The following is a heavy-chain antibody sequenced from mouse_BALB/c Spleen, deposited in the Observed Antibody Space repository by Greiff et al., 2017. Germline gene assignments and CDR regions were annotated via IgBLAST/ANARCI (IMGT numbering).Heavy chain of an antibody. CDR1: GFSLTSYG. Sequence: QVQLKESGPGLVAPSQSLSITCTVSGFSLTSYGVHWVRQPPGKGLEWLGVIWAGGSTNFNSALMSRLSISKDNSKSQVFLKINSLQTDDTAMYYYTGVTMIKTTGYYYAMDYWGQGTSVTVSS. D-gene: IGHD2-4*01. CDR2: IWAGGST. J-gene: IGHJ4*01. CDR3: TGVTMIKTTGYYYAMDY. V-gene: IGHV2-9*02.